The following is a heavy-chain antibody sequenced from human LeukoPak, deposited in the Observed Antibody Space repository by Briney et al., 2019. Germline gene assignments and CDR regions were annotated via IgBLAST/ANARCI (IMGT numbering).Heavy chain of an antibody. J-gene: IGHJ6*01. CDR3: ARDSSAPRSYFALDV. D-gene: IGHD6-19*01. V-gene: IGHV4-4*02. CDR1: GDSISDDSVNKNNW. CDR2: VSLDGIT. Sequence: SETLSLTCFFSGDSISDDSVNKNNWLNWVRQAPGKGLEWIGDVSLDGITNYNPSLLGRVTISLDKSAKQVSLRLTSVTAADTAIYYCARDSSAPRSYFALDVWGQGTTVTVSS.